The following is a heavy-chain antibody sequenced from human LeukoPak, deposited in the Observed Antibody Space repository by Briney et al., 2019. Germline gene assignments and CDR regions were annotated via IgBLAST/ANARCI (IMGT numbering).Heavy chain of an antibody. D-gene: IGHD6-19*01. V-gene: IGHV4-39*01. J-gene: IGHJ4*02. CDR1: GGSISSSSYY. Sequence: PSETLSLTCTVSGGSISSSSYYWGWIRQPPGKGLEWIGSIYYSGSTYYNPFLKSRVTISVDTSKNQFSLKLSSVTAADTAVYYCASQEYSSGWYDDYWGQGTLVTVSS. CDR3: ASQEYSSGWYDDY. CDR2: IYYSGST.